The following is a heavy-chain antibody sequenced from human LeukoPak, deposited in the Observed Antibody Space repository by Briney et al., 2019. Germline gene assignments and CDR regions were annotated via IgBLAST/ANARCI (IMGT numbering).Heavy chain of an antibody. J-gene: IGHJ5*02. CDR3: AQGGELDYGDYGGGNWFDP. CDR1: GGTFSSYA. CDR2: IIPIFGTA. V-gene: IGHV1-69*05. Sequence: SVKVSCKASGGTFSSYAISWVRQAPGQGLEWMGGIIPIFGTANYAQKFQGRVTITTDESTSTAYIELRRLRSEDTAGYYLAQGGELDYGDYGGGNWFDPWGQGTLVTVSS. D-gene: IGHD4-17*01.